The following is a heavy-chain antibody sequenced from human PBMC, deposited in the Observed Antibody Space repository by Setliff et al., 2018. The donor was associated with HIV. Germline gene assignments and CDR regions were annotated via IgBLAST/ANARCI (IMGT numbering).Heavy chain of an antibody. Sequence: KASETLSLTCTVSGDSSGINYWAWIRQPPGKGLEWIGSVSYAGTTYYNPSLEGRVSMSFDSSKNQFSLRLRSMAAADAATYYCTADRASVWYGHLGQGTLVTGSS. V-gene: IGHV4-59*04. J-gene: IGHJ5*02. CDR1: GDSSGINY. CDR3: TADRASVWYGH. CDR2: VSYAGTT. D-gene: IGHD6-19*01.